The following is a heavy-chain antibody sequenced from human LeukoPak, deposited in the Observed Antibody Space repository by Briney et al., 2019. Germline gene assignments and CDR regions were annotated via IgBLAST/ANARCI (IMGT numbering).Heavy chain of an antibody. CDR1: GYIFTTYP. Sequence: GASVKVSCNASGYIFTTYPVSWVRQAPGQGLEWMGWMNPNSGNTGYAQKFQGRVTITRNTSISTAYMELSSLRSEDTAVYYCARGNMRRAARRALYYFDYWGQGTLVTVSS. CDR3: ARGNMRRAARRALYYFDY. CDR2: MNPNSGNT. V-gene: IGHV1-8*03. J-gene: IGHJ4*02. D-gene: IGHD6-6*01.